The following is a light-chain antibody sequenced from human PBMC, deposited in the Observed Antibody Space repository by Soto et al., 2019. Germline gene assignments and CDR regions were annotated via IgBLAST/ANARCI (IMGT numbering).Light chain of an antibody. V-gene: IGLV2-23*01. J-gene: IGLJ2*01. CDR3: CSYAGSSTLV. CDR1: SNDVGSYKL. Sequence: QSALTQPASVSGSPGQSITISCTGTSNDVGSYKLVSWYQQYPGKAPTLVIYEGNKRPSGISNRFSGSKSGNTASLTISGLQAEEEADYYCCSYAGSSTLVFGGGTKLTVL. CDR2: EGN.